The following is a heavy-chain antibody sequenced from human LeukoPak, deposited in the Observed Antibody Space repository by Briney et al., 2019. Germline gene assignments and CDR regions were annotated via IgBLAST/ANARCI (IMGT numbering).Heavy chain of an antibody. V-gene: IGHV3-7*01. J-gene: IGHJ4*02. D-gene: IGHD3-22*01. CDR1: GFTFSSYW. CDR3: ARAQVYYYDTSGYYLRDS. CDR2: MKQDGSEK. Sequence: PGESLRLSCAGSGFTFSSYWMSWVRQAPGKGLEWVANMKQDGSEKYYVDSVRGRFTISRDNAKNSLYLQMNSLRAEDTAVYYCARAQVYYYDTSGYYLRDSWGQGTLVTVSS.